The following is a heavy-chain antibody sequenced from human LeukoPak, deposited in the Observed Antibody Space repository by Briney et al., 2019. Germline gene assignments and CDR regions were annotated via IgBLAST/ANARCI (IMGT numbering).Heavy chain of an antibody. CDR1: GGSISSSSYY. D-gene: IGHD4-17*01. V-gene: IGHV4-31*03. Sequence: SETLSLTCTVSGGSISSSSYYWGWIRQHPGKGLEWIGYIYYSGSTYYNPSLKSRVTISVDTSKNEFSLKLSSVTAADTAVYYCARGKDGDYGVGGNWGQGTLVTVSS. CDR2: IYYSGST. CDR3: ARGKDGDYGVGGN. J-gene: IGHJ4*02.